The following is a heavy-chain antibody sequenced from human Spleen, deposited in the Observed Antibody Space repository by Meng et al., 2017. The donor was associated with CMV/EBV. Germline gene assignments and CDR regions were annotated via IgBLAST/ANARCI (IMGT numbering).Heavy chain of an antibody. CDR3: ARSKTSGSWLQDY. D-gene: IGHD6-13*01. V-gene: IGHV1-8*01. Sequence: ASVKVSCKASGYTFTSYDINWVRQATGQGLEWMGWMHPNSGSTGYAQKFQGRVIMTRNTPISTAYMELSSLRSEDTAVYYCARSKTSGSWLQDYWGQGTLVTVSS. CDR2: MHPNSGST. CDR1: GYTFTSYD. J-gene: IGHJ4*01.